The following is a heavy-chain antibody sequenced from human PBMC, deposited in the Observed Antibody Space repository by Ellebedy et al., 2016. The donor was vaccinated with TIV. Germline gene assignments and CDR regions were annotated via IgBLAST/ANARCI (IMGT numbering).Heavy chain of an antibody. CDR1: GFTFSSYT. D-gene: IGHD1-26*01. CDR2: INSGGVTT. V-gene: IGHV3-23*01. CDR3: AKDKRAGSGSYLIRDAFDI. J-gene: IGHJ3*02. Sequence: PGGSLRLSCAASGFTFSSYTMYWVRQTPGKGLEWVSGINSGGVTTNYADSVRGRFTISRDNSKNTLYLQMNSLRAEDTAVYYCAKDKRAGSGSYLIRDAFDIWGQGTMVTVSS.